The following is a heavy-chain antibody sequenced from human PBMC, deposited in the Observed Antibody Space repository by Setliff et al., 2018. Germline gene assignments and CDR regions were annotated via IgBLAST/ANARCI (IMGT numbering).Heavy chain of an antibody. Sequence: GASVKVSCKASGYSFSTYAMSWIRQAPGQGLEWMGWINTNTGNPSYAQGFTGRFVFSLDTSVSTAYLQISSLKPEDTAMYYCARASRFATIVWKGGYYMDVWDKGTTVTVSS. D-gene: IGHD3-16*02. CDR1: GYSFSTYA. CDR2: INTNTGNP. V-gene: IGHV7-4-1*02. CDR3: ARASRFATIVWKGGYYMDV. J-gene: IGHJ6*03.